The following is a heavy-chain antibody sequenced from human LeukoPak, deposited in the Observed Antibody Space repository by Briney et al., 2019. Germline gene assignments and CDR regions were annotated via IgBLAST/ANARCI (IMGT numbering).Heavy chain of an antibody. CDR3: ARPNYDILTGYIDAFDI. CDR1: GYSISSGYY. D-gene: IGHD3-9*01. Sequence: PSETLSLTCTVSGYSISSGYYWGWIRQPPGKGLEWIGSIYHSGSTYYNPSLKSRVTISVDTSKNQFSLKLSSVTAADTAVYYCARPNYDILTGYIDAFDIWGQGTMVTVSS. V-gene: IGHV4-38-2*02. J-gene: IGHJ3*02. CDR2: IYHSGST.